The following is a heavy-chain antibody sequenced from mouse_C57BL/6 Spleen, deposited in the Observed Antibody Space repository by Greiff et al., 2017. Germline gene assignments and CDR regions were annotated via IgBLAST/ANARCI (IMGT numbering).Heavy chain of an antibody. V-gene: IGHV5-9-1*02. CDR2: ISSGGDYI. CDR1: GFTFSSYA. J-gene: IGHJ3*01. CDR3: TRDRSWFAY. Sequence: EVKVVESGEGLVKPGGSLKLSCAASGFTFSSYAMSWVRQTPEKRLEWVAYISSGGDYIYYADTVKGRFTISRDNARNTLYLQMSSLKSEDTAMYYCTRDRSWFAYWGQVTLVTVSA.